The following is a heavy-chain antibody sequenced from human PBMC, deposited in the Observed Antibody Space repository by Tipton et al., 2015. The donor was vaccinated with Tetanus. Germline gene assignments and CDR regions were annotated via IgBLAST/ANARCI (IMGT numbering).Heavy chain of an antibody. V-gene: IGHV3-30*03. D-gene: IGHD6-6*01. CDR2: ISYDGNYQ. Sequence: SLRLSCAASGFTFSNSGMHWVRQAPGKGLEWVAIISYDGNYQSYAESVKGRFTISRDNSKSTLFLQMNGLRAEDTAVYYCIYTISSSDSDNWGQGSLVTFST. CDR3: IYTISSSDSDN. CDR1: GFTFSNSG. J-gene: IGHJ4*02.